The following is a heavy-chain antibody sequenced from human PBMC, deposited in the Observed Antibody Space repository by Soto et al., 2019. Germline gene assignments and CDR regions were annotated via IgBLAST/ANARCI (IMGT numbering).Heavy chain of an antibody. J-gene: IGHJ5*02. Sequence: SVKVSCKASGGTFSSYAISWVRQAPGQGLEWMGGIIPIFGTANYAQKFQGRVTITADESTSTAYMELSSLRSEDTTVYYCARDLGTAMVTSSWFDPWGQGTLVTVYS. CDR1: GGTFSSYA. CDR2: IIPIFGTA. CDR3: ARDLGTAMVTSSWFDP. V-gene: IGHV1-69*13. D-gene: IGHD5-18*01.